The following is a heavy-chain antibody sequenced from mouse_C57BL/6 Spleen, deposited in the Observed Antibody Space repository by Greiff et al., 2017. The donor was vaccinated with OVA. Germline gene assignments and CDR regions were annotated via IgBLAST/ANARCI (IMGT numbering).Heavy chain of an antibody. CDR1: GYTFTDYN. V-gene: IGHV1-22*01. D-gene: IGHD2-4*01. Sequence: EVQLQQSGPELVKPGASVKMSCKASGYTFTDYNMHWVKQSHGKSLEWIGNINPNNGGTSYNQKFKGKATLTVNQSSSTAYMELRSLTSEDSAVYYCARGGFYYDYEGGWFAYWGQGTLVTVSA. J-gene: IGHJ3*01. CDR2: INPNNGGT. CDR3: ARGGFYYDYEGGWFAY.